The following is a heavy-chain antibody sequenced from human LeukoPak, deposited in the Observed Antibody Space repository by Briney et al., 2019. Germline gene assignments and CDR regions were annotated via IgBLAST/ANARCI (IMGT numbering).Heavy chain of an antibody. CDR3: AIDPNWGTHS. J-gene: IGHJ4*02. CDR1: GFTFRTYT. V-gene: IGHV3-23*01. Sequence: GGSLRLSCAAYGFTFRTYTMYWVRHPPGKRLEWVSIIGSSGGGIHYADSVKGRFTISRDNSKNALYLQMNSPRVEDTAVYYCAIDPNWGTHSWGQGVLVTVSS. CDR2: IGSSGGGI. D-gene: IGHD7-27*01.